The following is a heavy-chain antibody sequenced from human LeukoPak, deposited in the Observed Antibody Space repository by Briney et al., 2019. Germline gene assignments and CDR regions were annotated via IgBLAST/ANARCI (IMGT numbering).Heavy chain of an antibody. D-gene: IGHD3-22*01. CDR3: ARGYYYDFSVTPDY. J-gene: IGHJ4*02. CDR2: IWHDGRNE. V-gene: IGHV3-33*01. CDR1: GFIFSNYA. Sequence: PGGSLRLSCAASGFIFSNYAMHWVRQAPGKGLEWVAVIWHDGRNEYYADSVKGRFTISRDTSKNTLYLQMNSLRVEDTAVYYCARGYYYDFSVTPDYWGQGILVTVSS.